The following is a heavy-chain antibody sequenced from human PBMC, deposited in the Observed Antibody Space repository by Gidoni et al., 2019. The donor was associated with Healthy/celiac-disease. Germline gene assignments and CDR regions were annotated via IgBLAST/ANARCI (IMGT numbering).Heavy chain of an antibody. CDR1: GYSFTSYL. CDR3: ARRMYSSGWYVGDFDY. CDR2: IYPGDSDT. Sequence: EVQLVQSGAEVKKPGESLKISCKGSGYSFTSYLIGWVRQMPGKGLVCMGIIYPGDSDTRYSPSFQGQVTSSADKSISTAYLQWSSLKASDTAMYYCARRMYSSGWYVGDFDYWGQGTLVTVSS. D-gene: IGHD6-19*01. V-gene: IGHV5-51*01. J-gene: IGHJ4*02.